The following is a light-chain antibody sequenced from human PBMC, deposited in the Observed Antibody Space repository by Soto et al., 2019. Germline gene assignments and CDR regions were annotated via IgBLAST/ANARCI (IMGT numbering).Light chain of an antibody. Sequence: SYELTQPPSVSVAPGQTARITCGGNNIDSKSVHWYQQKPGQAPVVVVYDNSDRPSGIPERFSGSNSVNTATLAISRVEAGDEADFYCQVWDSTTDHPVFGGGTKVTVL. CDR3: QVWDSTTDHPV. CDR1: NIDSKS. CDR2: DNS. J-gene: IGLJ2*01. V-gene: IGLV3-21*02.